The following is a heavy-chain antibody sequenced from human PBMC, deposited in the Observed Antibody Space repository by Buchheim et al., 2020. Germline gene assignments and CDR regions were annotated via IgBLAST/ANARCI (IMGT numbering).Heavy chain of an antibody. CDR2: IDRSGGSP. V-gene: IGHV3-48*02. Sequence: EVQLVESGGGLVQPGMSLRLSCEGSGFTFRNNAMHWVRQAPGKGLEWIAHIDRSGGSPFYAAFVKGRFTISRDNAKNSLYLQMYSLRDEDTAVYYCARDLMGYLFDYCGQGTL. J-gene: IGHJ4*02. CDR3: ARDLMGYLFDY. D-gene: IGHD2-8*01. CDR1: GFTFRNNA.